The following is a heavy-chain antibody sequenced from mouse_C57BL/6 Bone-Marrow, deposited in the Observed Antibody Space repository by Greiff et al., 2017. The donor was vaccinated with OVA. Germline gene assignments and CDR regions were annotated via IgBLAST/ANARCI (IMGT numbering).Heavy chain of an antibody. CDR3: ARGGDIYYYGSSPFDY. CDR2: INPSSGYT. J-gene: IGHJ2*01. CDR1: GYTFTSYW. Sequence: VQLQQSGAELAKPGASVKLSCKASGYTFTSYWMHWVKQRPGQGLEWIGYINPSSGYTKYNQKFKDKATLTAAKSSSTAYMQLSSLTYEDSAVYYCARGGDIYYYGSSPFDYWGQGTTLTVSS. D-gene: IGHD1-1*01. V-gene: IGHV1-7*01.